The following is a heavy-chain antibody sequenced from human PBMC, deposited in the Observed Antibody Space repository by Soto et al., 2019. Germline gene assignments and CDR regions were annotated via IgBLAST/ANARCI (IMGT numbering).Heavy chain of an antibody. V-gene: IGHV3-23*01. J-gene: IGHJ4*02. Sequence: EVQLLESGGGLVQPGGSLRLSCAASGFTFSSYAMSWVRQAPGKGLEWVSAIGGSGGSTYYADSVKGRFTISRDNSKNTLYLQMNSLRAEDTAVYYCAKKSSNYYDSSGYSDYWGQGTLVTVSS. CDR1: GFTFSSYA. CDR3: AKKSSNYYDSSGYSDY. CDR2: IGGSGGST. D-gene: IGHD3-22*01.